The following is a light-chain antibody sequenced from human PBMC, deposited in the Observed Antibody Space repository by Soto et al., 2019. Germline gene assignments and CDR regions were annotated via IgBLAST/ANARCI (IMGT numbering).Light chain of an antibody. CDR3: SSYTTSSTHVV. J-gene: IGLJ2*01. Sequence: QSALTQPASVSGSPGQSITISCTGTSSDVGSYNYVSWYQQYPGKAPTLMIYDVSNRPSGVSYRFSGSKSGNTAALTISGLQDEDEADYYCSSYTTSSTHVVFGGGTKVTVL. CDR1: SSDVGSYNY. V-gene: IGLV2-14*01. CDR2: DVS.